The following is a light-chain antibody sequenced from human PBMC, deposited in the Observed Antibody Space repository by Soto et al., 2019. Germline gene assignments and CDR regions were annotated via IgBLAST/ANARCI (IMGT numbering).Light chain of an antibody. CDR3: QQRDIWPWT. V-gene: IGKV3D-20*02. Sequence: EIVLTQSPGTLSLSPGERATLSCRASQSVSSSYLAWYQQKPGQAPRLLIYGASSRATGIPDRFSGSGSGTDFTLTISRLEPEDFAVYYCQQRDIWPWTFGQGTKV. J-gene: IGKJ1*01. CDR2: GAS. CDR1: QSVSSSY.